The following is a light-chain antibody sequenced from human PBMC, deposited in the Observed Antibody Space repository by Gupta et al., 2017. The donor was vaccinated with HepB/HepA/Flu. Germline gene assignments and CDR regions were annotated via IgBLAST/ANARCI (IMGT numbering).Light chain of an antibody. CDR3: QQGSNWPIT. CDR1: QSVSSY. Sequence: EILLTQSPATLSLSPGERATLSCRASQSVSSYLAWYQQKPGQAPRLLVYDTSNRATGIPARFSGSGSGTDFTLTISSLEPEDFATYYCQQGSNWPITFGQGTRLEIK. V-gene: IGKV3-11*01. CDR2: DTS. J-gene: IGKJ5*01.